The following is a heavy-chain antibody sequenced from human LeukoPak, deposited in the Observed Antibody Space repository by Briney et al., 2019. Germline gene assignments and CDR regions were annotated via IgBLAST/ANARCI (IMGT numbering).Heavy chain of an antibody. D-gene: IGHD3-22*01. CDR3: ARAGFYYYDSSGYYPN. V-gene: IGHV1-69*13. CDR1: GGTFSSYA. J-gene: IGHJ4*02. CDR2: IIPIFGTA. Sequence: ASVKVSCKASGGTFSSYAISWVRQAPGQGLEWMGGIIPIFGTANYAQKFQGRVTITADESTSTAYMELSRLRSDDTAVYYCARAGFYYYDSSGYYPNWGQGTLVTVSS.